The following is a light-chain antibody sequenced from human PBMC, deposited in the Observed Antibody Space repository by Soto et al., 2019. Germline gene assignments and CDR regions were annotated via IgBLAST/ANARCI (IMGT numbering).Light chain of an antibody. Sequence: DIQMTQSPSTLSASVGDRVSIACRASQSISSSLAWYQQKPGKAPKLLIYDASSLESGVPSRFSGSGSGTEFSLSFDCLQPQDFATYYCQQYHRYSWTFGQGTKVEIK. J-gene: IGKJ1*01. CDR3: QQYHRYSWT. V-gene: IGKV1-5*01. CDR2: DAS. CDR1: QSISSS.